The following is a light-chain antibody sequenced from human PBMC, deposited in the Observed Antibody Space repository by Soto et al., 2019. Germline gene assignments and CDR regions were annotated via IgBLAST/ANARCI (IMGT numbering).Light chain of an antibody. J-gene: IGLJ1*01. CDR2: EVS. V-gene: IGLV2-14*01. CDR1: SSDVGGYNY. CDR3: SPNTSSCIDYV. Sequence: QSALTQPASVSGSPGQSITISCTGTSSDVGGYNYVSWYQQHPGKAPKLMIYEVSNRPSGVSNRFSGSKSGNTASLTISGLQAEDEADYYCSPNTSSCIDYVFGTGTKLTVL.